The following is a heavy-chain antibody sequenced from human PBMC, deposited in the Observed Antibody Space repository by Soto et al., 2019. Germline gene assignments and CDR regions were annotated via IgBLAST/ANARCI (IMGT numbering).Heavy chain of an antibody. D-gene: IGHD3-10*01. CDR2: IKTTSDGGTI. CDR3: IRDPYGST. CDR1: GFTFSTAW. Sequence: EVQLVESGGGLVKPGASLRLSCAASGFTFSTAWRTWVRQAPGRGLEWVASIKTTSDGGTIHYAAPVKGRFTISRDDSKDTLFLQMNSLKIEDTALYYCIRDPYGSTWGQGTLVTVSS. J-gene: IGHJ5*02. V-gene: IGHV3-15*01.